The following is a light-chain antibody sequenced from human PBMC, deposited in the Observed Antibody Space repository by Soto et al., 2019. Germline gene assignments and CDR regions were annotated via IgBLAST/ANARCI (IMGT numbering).Light chain of an antibody. CDR3: QQYGSSPT. V-gene: IGKV3-11*01. J-gene: IGKJ3*01. CDR2: DAS. CDR1: QSVSSY. Sequence: EIVLTQSPATLSLSPGERATLSCRASQSVSSYLAWYQQKPGQAPRLLIYDASNRATGIPGRFSGSGSGTDFTLTISSLEPEDFAVYYCQQYGSSPTFGPGTKVDIK.